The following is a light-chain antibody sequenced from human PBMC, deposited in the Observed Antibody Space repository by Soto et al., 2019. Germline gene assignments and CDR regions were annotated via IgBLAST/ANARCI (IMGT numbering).Light chain of an antibody. Sequence: QSVLTQPASVSVSPGQSITISCTGTSSDVGHYNYVSWYQQHPGKAPKLMISEVSNRPSGVSSRFSGSKSGNTASLTISGLQADDEADYYCNSYTSSSTHVFGTGTKVTVL. CDR3: NSYTSSSTHV. V-gene: IGLV2-14*01. CDR2: EVS. J-gene: IGLJ1*01. CDR1: SSDVGHYNY.